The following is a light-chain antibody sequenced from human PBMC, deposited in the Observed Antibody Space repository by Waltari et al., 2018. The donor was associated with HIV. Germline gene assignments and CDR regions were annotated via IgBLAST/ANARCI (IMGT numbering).Light chain of an antibody. CDR3: AAWDYSLSGWV. CDR2: GIN. CDR1: NSNVGISY. V-gene: IGLV1-47*01. J-gene: IGLJ3*02. Sequence: QSVLTQPPSASGTPGQRVPISCSGSNSNVGISYVYWYQQRPGTTPKLVIYGINQRPSGVPDRFSGSKSGTSVSLVISGIRSEDEADYYCAAWDYSLSGWVFGGGTKLTVL.